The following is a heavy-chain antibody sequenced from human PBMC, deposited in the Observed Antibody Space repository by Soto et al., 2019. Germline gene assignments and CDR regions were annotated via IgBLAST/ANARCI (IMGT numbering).Heavy chain of an antibody. CDR3: ARVPTMFGKRRYDS. J-gene: IGHJ4*02. CDR1: GYTFTSYA. V-gene: IGHV1-3*01. Sequence: GASVKVSCKASGYTFTSYAMHWVRQAPGQRLEWMGWINAGNGNTKYSQKFQGRVTITRDTSASTAYMELSSLRSEDTAVYYCARVPTMFGKRRYDSWGKGTLVTVPS. D-gene: IGHD3-10*02. CDR2: INAGNGNT.